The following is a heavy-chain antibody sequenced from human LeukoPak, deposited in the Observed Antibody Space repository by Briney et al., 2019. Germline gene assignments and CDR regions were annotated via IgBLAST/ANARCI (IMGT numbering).Heavy chain of an antibody. Sequence: GGSLRLSCAASGFTFRGYAMSWVGQSPGKGLEWVSAISGSGGSTYYADSVKGRFTIPRDNPKTTLYLQMNSLRPEDTAVYYCAKLYGGNRPTYSFDYWGQGTLVTVSS. CDR1: GFTFRGYA. V-gene: IGHV3-23*01. D-gene: IGHD4-23*01. CDR2: ISGSGGST. CDR3: AKLYGGNRPTYSFDY. J-gene: IGHJ4*02.